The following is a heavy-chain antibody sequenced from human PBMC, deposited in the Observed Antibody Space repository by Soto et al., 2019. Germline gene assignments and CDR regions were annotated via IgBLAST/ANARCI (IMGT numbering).Heavy chain of an antibody. V-gene: IGHV4-34*01. J-gene: IGHJ4*02. CDR2: XNXXXSX. CDR1: GGSFSGYY. D-gene: IGHD5-18*01. Sequence: PSETLSLTCAVYGGSFSGYYWSWIRQPPGKGLEWIXEXNXXXSXNXXXSXXXXVTTSVDTSKNQFSLKLSSVTAADTALYYCARGFSETAMVNIADYWGQGTLVTVSS. CDR3: ARGFSETAMVNIADY.